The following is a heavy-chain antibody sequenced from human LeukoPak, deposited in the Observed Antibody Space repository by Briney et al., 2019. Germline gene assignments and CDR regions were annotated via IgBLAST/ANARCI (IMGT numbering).Heavy chain of an antibody. CDR3: ARVLPSGYFDL. V-gene: IGHV4-30-4*01. CDR1: GGSISSGDYY. J-gene: IGHJ2*01. CDR2: IYYSGST. D-gene: IGHD2-15*01. Sequence: SETLSLTCAVSGGSISSGDYYWSWIRQPPGKGLEWIGYIYYSGSTYYNPSLKSRVTISVDTSKNQFSLKLSSVTAADTAVYYCARVLPSGYFDLWGRGTLVTVSS.